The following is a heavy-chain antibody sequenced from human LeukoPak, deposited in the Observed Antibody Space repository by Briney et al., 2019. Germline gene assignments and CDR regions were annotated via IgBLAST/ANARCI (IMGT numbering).Heavy chain of an antibody. Sequence: PSETLSLTCTVSGGSISSSSYYWGWIRQPPGKGLEWIGSIYYSGSTYYNPSLKSRVTISVDTSKNQFSLKLSSVTAADTAVYYCARGKRYFDARWGQGTLVTVSS. CDR1: GGSISSSSYY. CDR2: IYYSGST. V-gene: IGHV4-39*07. J-gene: IGHJ4*02. CDR3: ARGKRYFDAR. D-gene: IGHD3-9*01.